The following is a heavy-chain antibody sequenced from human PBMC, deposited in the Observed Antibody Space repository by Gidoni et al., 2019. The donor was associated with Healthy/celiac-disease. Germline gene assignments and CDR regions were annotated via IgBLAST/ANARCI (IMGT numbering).Heavy chain of an antibody. J-gene: IGHJ4*02. CDR2: IKSKTDGGTT. CDR3: TSEGMGSSGYYFDY. Sequence: EVQLVESGGGLVKPGGSLRLSCAASGFTFSNAWMSGVRQAPGTGLEWVGRIKSKTDGGTTDYAVTVKGRFTNSRDDSKNTLYLQMNSLKNEDTAVYYCTSEGMGSSGYYFDYWGQGTLVTVSS. CDR1: GFTFSNAW. D-gene: IGHD3-22*01. V-gene: IGHV3-15*01.